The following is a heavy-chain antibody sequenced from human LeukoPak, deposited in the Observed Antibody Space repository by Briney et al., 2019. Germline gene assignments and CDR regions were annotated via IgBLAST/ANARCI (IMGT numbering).Heavy chain of an antibody. CDR3: AKGGTSSWYFVFDY. Sequence: APGXXXGWVSVIRGSGGHAYYADSVKSRFTISRDNFKNTLYMQMNSTTAEDTAIYYCAKGGTSSWYFVFDYWGQGVLVTVSS. J-gene: IGHJ4*02. CDR2: IRGSGGHA. V-gene: IGHV3-23*01. D-gene: IGHD6-13*01.